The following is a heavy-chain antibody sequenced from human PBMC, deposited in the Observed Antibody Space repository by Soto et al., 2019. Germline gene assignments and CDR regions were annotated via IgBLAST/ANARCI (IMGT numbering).Heavy chain of an antibody. Sequence: PSETLSLACTVSGGSISSSSYYWAWIRQPPGKGLEWIGSIYYSESTYYNPSLKSRVPISVDTSKNQFSLKLSSVTAADTAVYYCARQPLFLYYSGPPPLTWFHPSGQGPLVTVSS. J-gene: IGHJ5*02. D-gene: IGHD3-10*01. V-gene: IGHV4-39*01. CDR3: ARQPLFLYYSGPPPLTWFHP. CDR1: GGSISSSSYY. CDR2: IYYSEST.